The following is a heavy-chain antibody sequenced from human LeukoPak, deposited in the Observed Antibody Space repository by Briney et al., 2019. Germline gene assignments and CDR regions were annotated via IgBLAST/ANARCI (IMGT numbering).Heavy chain of an antibody. CDR2: ISAPGGST. J-gene: IGHJ2*01. CDR1: GFTFPTYA. V-gene: IGHV3-23*01. Sequence: PGGSLRLSCAASGFTFPTYAMTWVRQAPGKALEWVSSISAPGGSTYYAGSVKGRFTISRDNSKNTLFLQMSSLRADDTAVYYCAKGKGGDYLPLDLWGRGTLVTVSS. D-gene: IGHD2-21*02. CDR3: AKGKGGDYLPLDL.